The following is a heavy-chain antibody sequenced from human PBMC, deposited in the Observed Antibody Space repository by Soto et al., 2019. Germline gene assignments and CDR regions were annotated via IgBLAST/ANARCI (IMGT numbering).Heavy chain of an antibody. V-gene: IGHV1-18*04. CDR1: GYTFTSYG. CDR2: ISAYNGNT. D-gene: IGHD2-15*01. J-gene: IGHJ5*02. CDR3: ARDQGGVCSGGSCYSGYNWFDT. Sequence: ASVKVSCKASGYTFTSYGISWVRQAPGQGLEWMGWISAYNGNTNYAQKLQGRVTMTTDTSTSTAYMELRSLRSDDTAVYYCARDQGGVCSGGSCYSGYNWFDTWGQGTLVTVSS.